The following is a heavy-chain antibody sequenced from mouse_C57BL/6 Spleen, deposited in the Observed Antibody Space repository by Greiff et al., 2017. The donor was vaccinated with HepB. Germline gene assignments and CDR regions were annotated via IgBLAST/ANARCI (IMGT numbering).Heavy chain of an antibody. Sequence: EVQLQQSGTVLARPGASVKMSCKTSGYTFTSYWMHWVKQRPGQGLEWIGAIYPGNSDTSYNQKFKGKAKLTAVTSASTAYMELSSLTNEDSAVYYCTSCDHDGYFDYWGQGTTLTVSS. CDR3: TSCDHDGYFDY. D-gene: IGHD2-4*01. V-gene: IGHV1-5*01. J-gene: IGHJ2*01. CDR1: GYTFTSYW. CDR2: IYPGNSDT.